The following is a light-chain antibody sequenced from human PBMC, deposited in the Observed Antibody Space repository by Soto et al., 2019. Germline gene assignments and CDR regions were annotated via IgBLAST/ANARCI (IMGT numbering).Light chain of an antibody. Sequence: DIQMTQSPSTLSASVGDRVTITCRASQSISSWLAWYQQKPGKAPKLLIYDASSLESGVPSRFSGSGSGTEFTLTISSLHPDDFATYYCQQYDSYSPAFGQGNKLEI. CDR3: QQYDSYSPA. V-gene: IGKV1-5*01. J-gene: IGKJ2*01. CDR2: DAS. CDR1: QSISSW.